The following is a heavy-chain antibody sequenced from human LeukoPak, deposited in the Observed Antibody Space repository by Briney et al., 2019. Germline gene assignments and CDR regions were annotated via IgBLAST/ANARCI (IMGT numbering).Heavy chain of an antibody. D-gene: IGHD5-18*01. CDR3: AREMVDTGMLTNY. CDR1: GFTFSSYA. Sequence: GGSLRLSCAASGFTFSSYAMTWVRQAPGKGLEWVSSISSSGSHVYYPDSVKGRFTIPRDNAKNSLYLQMNSLRGEDTAIYYCAREMVDTGMLTNYWGQGTLVTVSS. CDR2: ISSSGSHV. V-gene: IGHV3-21*01. J-gene: IGHJ4*02.